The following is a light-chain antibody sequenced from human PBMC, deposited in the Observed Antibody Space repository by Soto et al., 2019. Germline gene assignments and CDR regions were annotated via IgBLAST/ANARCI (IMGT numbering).Light chain of an antibody. CDR2: SAS. Sequence: DSLETQSPDSLAVSQSERAPFNCKSSQSVLYNSNNKNYVAWYQKKPGQPPKLLIYSASTRESGVPDRFSGSGSGTDFTLTISSLQAEDVAVYYCQQSYSTPPAFGGGTKVDIK. V-gene: IGKV4-1*01. J-gene: IGKJ4*01. CDR1: QSVLYNSNNKNY. CDR3: QQSYSTPPA.